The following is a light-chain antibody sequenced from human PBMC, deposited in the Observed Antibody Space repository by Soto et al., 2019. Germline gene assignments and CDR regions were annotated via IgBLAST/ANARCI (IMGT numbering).Light chain of an antibody. Sequence: DIQMTQSPSSLSASVGCRFIITCRASQTISSHLNWYQQKPGKAPNIIVYAASSLQSGVPSRFTGSGSGTDFNLTISSLQTEDFATYFCQQSYTTPITFGQGTRLEIK. V-gene: IGKV1-39*01. CDR2: AAS. J-gene: IGKJ5*01. CDR1: QTISSH. CDR3: QQSYTTPIT.